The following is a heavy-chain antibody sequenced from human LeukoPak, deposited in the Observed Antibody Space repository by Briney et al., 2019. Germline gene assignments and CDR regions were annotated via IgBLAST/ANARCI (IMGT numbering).Heavy chain of an antibody. CDR2: IYSSGST. D-gene: IGHD6-19*01. CDR1: GGSISSYY. CDR3: ARATYSTGPFGY. J-gene: IGHJ4*02. Sequence: SETLSLTCTVSGGSISSYYWSWIRQPPGKRLEWIGCIYSSGSTNYNPSLKSRVTISVDTSKNQFSLKLSSVTAADTAVYYCARATYSTGPFGYWGQGTLVTVSS. V-gene: IGHV4-59*08.